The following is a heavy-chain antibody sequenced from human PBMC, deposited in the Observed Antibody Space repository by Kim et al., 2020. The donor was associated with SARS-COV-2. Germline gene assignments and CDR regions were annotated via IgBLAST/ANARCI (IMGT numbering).Heavy chain of an antibody. CDR3: ARVEYSRSGPYYYYGMDV. V-gene: IGHV4-34*01. CDR2: LNHSGRT. D-gene: IGHD6-6*01. J-gene: IGHJ6*02. Sequence: SETLSLTCAVYGGSFSGYYWSWIRQPPGKGLEWIGELNHSGRTNYNPSLKSRVTISVDTSKNQFSLRLSSVTTADTAVYYWARVEYSRSGPYYYYGMDVWGQGTTVTVSS. CDR1: GGSFSGYY.